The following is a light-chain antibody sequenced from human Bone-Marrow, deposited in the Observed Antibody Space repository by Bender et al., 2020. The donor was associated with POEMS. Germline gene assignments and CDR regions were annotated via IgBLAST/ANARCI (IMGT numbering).Light chain of an antibody. CDR2: DVS. J-gene: IGLJ3*02. CDR1: SSDVGSYNL. Sequence: QYAPTQPASVSGSPGQSITISCIGSSSDVGSYNLVAWFQQHPGKAPKLLIYDVSNRPSGISDRFSGSKSGNTASLTISGLQPEDESAYYCCSYAGRTTLVFGGGTQLTVL. CDR3: CSYAGRTTLV. V-gene: IGLV2-23*02.